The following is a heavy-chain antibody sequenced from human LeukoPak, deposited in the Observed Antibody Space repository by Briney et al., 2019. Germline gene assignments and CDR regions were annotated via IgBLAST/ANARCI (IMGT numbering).Heavy chain of an antibody. D-gene: IGHD2-15*01. CDR2: TNHSGST. V-gene: IGHV4-34*01. CDR3: ARWGLGYCSGGSCYSSGENWFDP. Sequence: SETLSLTCAVYGGSLSGYYWSWIRQPPEKGLEWIGKTNHSGSTNYNPSLKSRVTVSVDTSKKQFSLKLSSVTAADTAVYYCARWGLGYCSGGSCYSSGENWFDPWGQGTLVTVSS. CDR1: GGSLSGYY. J-gene: IGHJ5*02.